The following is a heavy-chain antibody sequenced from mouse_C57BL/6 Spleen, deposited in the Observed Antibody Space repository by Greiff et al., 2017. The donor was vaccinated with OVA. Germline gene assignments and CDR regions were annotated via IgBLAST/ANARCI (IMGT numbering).Heavy chain of an antibody. Sequence: QVQLQQSGPELVKPGASVKISYKASGYAFSSSWMNWVKQRPGKGLEWIGRIYPGDGDTNYNGNFKGKDTLTADKSSSPAYMQLSSLTSEDSAVYFCARRLGQAMDYWGQGTSVTVSS. CDR2: IYPGDGDT. D-gene: IGHD3-3*01. CDR1: GYAFSSSW. V-gene: IGHV1-82*01. J-gene: IGHJ4*01. CDR3: ARRLGQAMDY.